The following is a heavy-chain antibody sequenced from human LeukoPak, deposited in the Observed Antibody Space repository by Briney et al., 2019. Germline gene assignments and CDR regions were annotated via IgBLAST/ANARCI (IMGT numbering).Heavy chain of an antibody. V-gene: IGHV3-23*01. CDR1: GFTFSTYA. J-gene: IGHJ4*02. Sequence: PGASLRLSCAASGFTFSTYAMSWVRQAPGKGLEWVSVISGSGGYTDYADSVKGRFTISRDNSKNTLYLQMSSLRAEDTAVYYCAKDGSYYNFDYWGQGTLVTVSP. CDR2: ISGSGGYT. D-gene: IGHD3-10*01. CDR3: AKDGSYYNFDY.